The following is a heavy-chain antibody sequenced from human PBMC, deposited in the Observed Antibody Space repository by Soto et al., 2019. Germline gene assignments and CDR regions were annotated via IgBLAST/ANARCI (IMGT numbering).Heavy chain of an antibody. CDR1: GFTFSSYG. CDR2: ISYDGSNK. CDR3: AKVGSSSWYWPSEYYYYMDV. V-gene: IGHV3-30*18. D-gene: IGHD6-13*01. J-gene: IGHJ6*03. Sequence: GGSLRLSCAASGFTFSSYGMHWVRQAPGKGLEWVAVISYDGSNKYYADSVKGRFTISRDNSKNTLYLQMNSLRAEDTAVYYCAKVGSSSWYWPSEYYYYMDVWGKGTTVTVSS.